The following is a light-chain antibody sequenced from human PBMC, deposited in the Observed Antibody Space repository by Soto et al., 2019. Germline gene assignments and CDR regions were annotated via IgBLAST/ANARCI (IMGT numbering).Light chain of an antibody. CDR2: GAS. Sequence: EIVMTQSPATLSVTPGERATLSCRASQSVSSNLAWHQQKPGQAPRLLIYGASSGATGIPARFSGSGSGTEFTLTIDSLQSEDSAIYYCHQYNNWPKTSGQGTKVDI. CDR1: QSVSSN. J-gene: IGKJ1*01. CDR3: HQYNNWPKT. V-gene: IGKV3-15*01.